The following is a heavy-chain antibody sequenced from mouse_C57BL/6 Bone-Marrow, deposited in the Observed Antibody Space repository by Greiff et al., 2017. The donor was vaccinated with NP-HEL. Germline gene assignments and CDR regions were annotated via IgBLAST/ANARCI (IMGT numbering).Heavy chain of an antibody. CDR2: ISDGGSYT. Sequence: DVQLQESGGGLVKPGGSLKLSCAASGFTFSSYAMSWVRQTPEKRLEWVATISDGGSYTYYPDNVKGRFTISRDNAKNNLYLQMSHLKSEDTAMYYCARDRFAYWGQGTLVTVSA. J-gene: IGHJ3*01. CDR3: ARDRFAY. CDR1: GFTFSSYA. V-gene: IGHV5-4*01.